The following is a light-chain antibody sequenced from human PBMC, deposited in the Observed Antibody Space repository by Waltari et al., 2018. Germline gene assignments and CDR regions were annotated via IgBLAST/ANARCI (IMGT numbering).Light chain of an antibody. V-gene: IGKV3-20*01. CDR3: QHYVALPVT. CDR1: QIVGRT. CDR2: GAS. J-gene: IGKJ1*01. Sequence: EIVLTQSPGTLSLSPGDRATLSCRASQIVGRTLAWYQQKPGQAPSLVIYGASIRATGIPDRFSGSGSGTDFSLTISRLEPEDFAVYYCQHYVALPVTFGQGTKVEIK.